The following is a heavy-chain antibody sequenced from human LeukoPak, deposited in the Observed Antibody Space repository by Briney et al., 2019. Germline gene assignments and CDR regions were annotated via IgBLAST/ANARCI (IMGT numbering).Heavy chain of an antibody. Sequence: GESLKISCKDSGYRFSSYWIAWVRQMPGKGLEYIEIIYPGDSDIRYSPSYQGLVTISADKSISTAYLQWSSLKASDTAMYYCARQEYCGGGSCYTWFDPWGQGTLVTVSS. D-gene: IGHD2-15*01. CDR2: IYPGDSDI. J-gene: IGHJ5*02. CDR1: GYRFSSYW. CDR3: ARQEYCGGGSCYTWFDP. V-gene: IGHV5-51*01.